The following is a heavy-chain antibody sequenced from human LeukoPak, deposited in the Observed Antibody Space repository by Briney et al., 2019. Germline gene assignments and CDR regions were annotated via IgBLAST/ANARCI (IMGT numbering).Heavy chain of an antibody. J-gene: IGHJ4*02. CDR3: ARGQWPDNWVSGFGY. Sequence: PGGSLRLSCAASGFTFSSYWMHWVHQAPGKGLVWVSRINSDGSSTSYADSVKGRFTISRDNAKNTLYLQMNSLRAEDTAVYYCARGQWPDNWVSGFGYWGQGTLVTVSS. V-gene: IGHV3-74*01. CDR1: GFTFSSYW. CDR2: INSDGSST. D-gene: IGHD1-20*01.